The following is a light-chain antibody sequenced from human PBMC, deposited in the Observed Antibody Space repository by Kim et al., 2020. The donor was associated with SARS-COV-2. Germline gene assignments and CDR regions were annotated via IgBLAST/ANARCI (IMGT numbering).Light chain of an antibody. CDR2: RNH. CDR1: MSNIGNNF. Sequence: QSVLTQPPSVSETPGQSVTISCSGCMSNIGNNFVYWYQQLPGAAPKLLVYRNHERPSGVPDRFSGSKSDTSASLAITGLRSADEADYYCASWDDGLNGPVFGGGTQLTVL. V-gene: IGLV1-47*01. CDR3: ASWDDGLNGPV. J-gene: IGLJ3*02.